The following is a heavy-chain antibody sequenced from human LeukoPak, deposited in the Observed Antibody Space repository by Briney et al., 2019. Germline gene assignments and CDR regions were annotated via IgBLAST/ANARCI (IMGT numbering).Heavy chain of an antibody. J-gene: IGHJ4*02. D-gene: IGHD4/OR15-4a*01. CDR2: IRYDGSNK. CDR3: AKGAPEYGGFDY. V-gene: IGHV3-30*02. Sequence: PGGSLRLSCAASGFTFSRYGMHWVRQAPGKGLEWVAFIRYDGSNKYYADSVKGRFTISRDNSKNTLYLQMNSLRAEDTAVYYCAKGAPEYGGFDYWGQGTLVTVSS. CDR1: GFTFSRYG.